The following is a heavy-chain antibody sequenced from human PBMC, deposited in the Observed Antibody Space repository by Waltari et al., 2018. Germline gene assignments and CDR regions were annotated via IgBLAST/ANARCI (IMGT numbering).Heavy chain of an antibody. CDR3: ASAFYDFLD. CDR2: FKGCVCTI. V-gene: IGHV3-74*01. Sequence: EVHLEESGGGLVQPGGSLRLSCAASGFTFSSYWMHWVRQAPGKGLGWGAHFKGCVCTITSADSVKGRCTISRDNANITLYLQLNNLRDGDTAVYYCASAFYDFLDWGQGTLVTVSS. D-gene: IGHD3-3*01. J-gene: IGHJ4*02. CDR1: GFTFSSYW.